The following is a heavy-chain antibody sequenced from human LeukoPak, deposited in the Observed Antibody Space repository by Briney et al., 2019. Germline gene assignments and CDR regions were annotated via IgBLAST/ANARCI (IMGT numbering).Heavy chain of an antibody. V-gene: IGHV4-30-2*01. CDR2: IYHSGST. J-gene: IGHJ6*03. CDR3: ARRLGYYYYYMDV. D-gene: IGHD6-25*01. CDR1: GGSISSGGYY. Sequence: PSQTLSLTCTVSGGSISSGGYYWSWIRQPPGKGLEWIGCIYHSGSTYYNPSLKSRVTISVDRSKNQFSLKLSSVTAADTAVYYCARRLGYYYYYMDVWGKGTTVTVSS.